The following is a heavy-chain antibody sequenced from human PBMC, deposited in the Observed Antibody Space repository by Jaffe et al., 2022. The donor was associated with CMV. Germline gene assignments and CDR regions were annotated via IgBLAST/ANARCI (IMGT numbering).Heavy chain of an antibody. CDR1: GGSFSGYY. Sequence: QVQLQQWGAGLLKPSETLSLTCAVYGGSFSGYYWSWIRQPPGKGLEWIGEINHSGSTNYNPSLKSRVTISVDTSKNQFSLKLSSVTAADTAVYYCARGRKWFGDPYGPGAYYYYGMDVWGQGTTVTVSS. D-gene: IGHD3-10*01. CDR3: ARGRKWFGDPYGPGAYYYYGMDV. V-gene: IGHV4-34*01. J-gene: IGHJ6*02. CDR2: INHSGST.